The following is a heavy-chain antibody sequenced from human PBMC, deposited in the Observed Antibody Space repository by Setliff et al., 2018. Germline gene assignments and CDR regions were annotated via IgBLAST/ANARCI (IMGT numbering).Heavy chain of an antibody. D-gene: IGHD3-3*01. CDR2: ISTSGSTI. CDR1: GFTFSDYY. Sequence: PGGSLRLSCAASGFTFSDYYMNWIRQAPGKGLEWVSYISTSGSTIYYAVSVKGRFTISRDNAENSLYLQMNSLRAEDTAVYYCAKVNNRFWSGYYPYYYGMDVWGQGTTVTVSS. V-gene: IGHV3-11*01. J-gene: IGHJ6*02. CDR3: AKVNNRFWSGYYPYYYGMDV.